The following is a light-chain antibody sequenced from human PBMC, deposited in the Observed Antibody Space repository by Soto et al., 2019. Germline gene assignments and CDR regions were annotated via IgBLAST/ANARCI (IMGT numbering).Light chain of an antibody. Sequence: EIVLTQSPATLSLSPGERATLSCRASQSVSSYLAWYQQKPGQAPRLLVYDASNRATGIPARFSGSGSGTDLPLTISCLAPEDFAFYYCQQRSNWPPLTFGGGTKVEIK. CDR3: QQRSNWPPLT. CDR1: QSVSSY. CDR2: DAS. V-gene: IGKV3-11*01. J-gene: IGKJ4*01.